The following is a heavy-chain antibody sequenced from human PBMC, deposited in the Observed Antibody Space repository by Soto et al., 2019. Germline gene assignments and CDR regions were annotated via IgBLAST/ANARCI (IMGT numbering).Heavy chain of an antibody. CDR3: ARTVDSSGYYPVY. CDR1: GGSFSGYY. J-gene: IGHJ4*02. V-gene: IGHV4-34*01. CDR2: INHSGST. D-gene: IGHD3-22*01. Sequence: SETLSLTCAVYGGSFSGYYWSWIRQPPGKGLEWIGEINHSGSTNYNPSLKSRVTISVDTSKNQFSLKLSSVTAADTAVYYCARTVDSSGYYPVYWGQGTLVTVSS.